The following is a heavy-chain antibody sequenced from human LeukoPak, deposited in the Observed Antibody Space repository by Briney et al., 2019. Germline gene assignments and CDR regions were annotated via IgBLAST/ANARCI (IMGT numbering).Heavy chain of an antibody. D-gene: IGHD2-15*01. CDR2: IYTSGST. Sequence: SETLSLTCTVSGGSISGYYWSWIRQPAGKGLEWIGRIYTSGSTNYNPSLKSRVTMSVDTSKNQFSLKLSSVTAADTAVYYCARDTPCSGGSCYLVPWFDPWGQGTLVTVSS. J-gene: IGHJ5*02. CDR3: ARDTPCSGGSCYLVPWFDP. V-gene: IGHV4-4*07. CDR1: GGSISGYY.